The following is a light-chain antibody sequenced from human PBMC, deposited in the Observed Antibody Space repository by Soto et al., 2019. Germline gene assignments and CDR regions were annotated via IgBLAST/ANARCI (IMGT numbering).Light chain of an antibody. J-gene: IGKJ4*01. CDR2: DAS. CDR3: QKYNSAPLT. V-gene: IGKV1-5*01. Sequence: DIQMTQYPSTLSASVGDRVTISCRASQTTSSWLAWYQQKPGKAPKLLIYDASSLESGVPSRFSGSGSGTEFTLTISSLQPEDVAAYYCQKYNSAPLTFGGGTKVDIK. CDR1: QTTSSW.